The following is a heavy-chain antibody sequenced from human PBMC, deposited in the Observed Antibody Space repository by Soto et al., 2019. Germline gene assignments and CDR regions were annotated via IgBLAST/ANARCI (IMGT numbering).Heavy chain of an antibody. D-gene: IGHD3-22*01. CDR1: GGSISSSTYF. CDR2: VYYGGTT. J-gene: IGHJ6*02. CDR3: AGGDYYHSSGYYFYYYTMDV. V-gene: IGHV4-39*01. Sequence: QLHLQESGPGLVKPSETLSLTCTVSGGSISSSTYFWGWIRQPPGKGLEWIGNVYYGGTTYYNPSLKSRVTRSVETSTGQLSRKRSSVTAADTAVYYCAGGDYYHSSGYYFYYYTMDVWGQGTTVTVSS.